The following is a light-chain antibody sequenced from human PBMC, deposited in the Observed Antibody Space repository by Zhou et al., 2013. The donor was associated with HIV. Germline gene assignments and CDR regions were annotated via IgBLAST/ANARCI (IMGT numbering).Light chain of an antibody. V-gene: IGKV3-20*01. J-gene: IGKJ4*01. CDR3: QQYGNSLT. Sequence: EIVMTQSPATLSVSPGERATLFCRASQSVSNNFLAWYQQKPGQAPRRLMFGASIRATGIPDRFSGSGSGTDFTLTISRLEPEDFAVYYCQQYGNSLTFGGGTKVEIK. CDR1: QSVSNNF. CDR2: GAS.